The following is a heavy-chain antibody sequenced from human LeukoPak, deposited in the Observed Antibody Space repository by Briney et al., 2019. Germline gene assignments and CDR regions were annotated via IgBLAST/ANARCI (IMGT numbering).Heavy chain of an antibody. D-gene: IGHD2/OR15-2a*01. V-gene: IGHV3-15*01. J-gene: IGHJ6*03. Sequence: PGGSLRLSCAASGFTFSNAWMSWVRQAPGKGLEWVGRIKSKKDGGTTDYAAPVKGRFTISRDDSKNTLYLQMNSLKTEDTAVYYCTPDPSNILGDYYYYYMDVWGKGTTVTVSS. CDR1: GFTFSNAW. CDR3: TPDPSNILGDYYYYYMDV. CDR2: IKSKKDGGTT.